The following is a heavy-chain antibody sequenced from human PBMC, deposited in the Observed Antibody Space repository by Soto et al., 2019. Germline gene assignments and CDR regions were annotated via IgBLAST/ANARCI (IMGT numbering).Heavy chain of an antibody. J-gene: IGHJ5*02. Sequence: SVKVYCKASGYTFTSYGISCVRQAPGQGLEWMGWISAYNGNTNYAQKLQGRVTMTTDTSTSTAYMELRSLRSDDTAVYYCARVSSSSNWFDPWGKGTQVTVSS. CDR1: GYTFTSYG. CDR2: ISAYNGNT. CDR3: ARVSSSSNWFDP. V-gene: IGHV1-18*01. D-gene: IGHD6-6*01.